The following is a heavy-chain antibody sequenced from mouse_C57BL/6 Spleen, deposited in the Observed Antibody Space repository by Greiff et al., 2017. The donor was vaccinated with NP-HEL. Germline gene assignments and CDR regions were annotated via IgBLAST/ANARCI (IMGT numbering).Heavy chain of an antibody. CDR1: GYSITSDYG. CDR3: ARTARIKY. D-gene: IGHD1-2*01. Sequence: EVQLQQSGPGLVKPSQSLSLTCTVTGYSITSDYGWNWIRQFPGNKLEWMGYISYSGSTNYNPSLKSRISITRDTSKNQFFLQLNSVTTEDTATYYCARTARIKYWGQGTTLIVSS. V-gene: IGHV3-2*02. CDR2: ISYSGST. J-gene: IGHJ2*01.